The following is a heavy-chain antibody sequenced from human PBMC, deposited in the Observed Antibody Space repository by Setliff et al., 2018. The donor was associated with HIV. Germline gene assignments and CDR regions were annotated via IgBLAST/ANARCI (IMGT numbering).Heavy chain of an antibody. CDR1: GGSISSYY. CDR2: MYYTGST. V-gene: IGHV4-59*08. J-gene: IGHJ4*02. CDR3: VTVVQDDLGVALFDY. D-gene: IGHD3-3*01. Sequence: SETLSLTCTVSGGSISSYYWNWIRQPPGKGLEWIGHMYYTGSTNYNPSLKSRVTISVDTSKNQFSLNLHSVTAGDTGFYYCVTVVQDDLGVALFDYWGPGILVTVSS.